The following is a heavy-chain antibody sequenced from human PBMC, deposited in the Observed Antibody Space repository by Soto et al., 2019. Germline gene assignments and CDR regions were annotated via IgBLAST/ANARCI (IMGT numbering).Heavy chain of an antibody. CDR3: ARERGITGTTSWFDP. CDR2: INPSGGST. J-gene: IGHJ5*02. D-gene: IGHD1-7*01. Sequence: ASVKVSCKASGYIFINYYIHWVRQAPGQGLEWMGIINPSGGSTSYAQKFQGRVTMTRDTSTSTVYMELSSLRSEDTAVYYCARERGITGTTSWFDPWGQGTLVTVSS. CDR1: GYIFINYY. V-gene: IGHV1-46*01.